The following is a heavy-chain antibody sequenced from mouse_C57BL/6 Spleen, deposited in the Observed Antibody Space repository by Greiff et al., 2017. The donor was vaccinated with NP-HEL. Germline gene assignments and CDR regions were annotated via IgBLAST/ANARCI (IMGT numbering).Heavy chain of an antibody. CDR3: TRRGGTGLFDY. Sequence: VQVVESGAELVRPGASVTLSCKASGYTFTDYEMHWVKQTPVHGLEWIGAIDPETGGTAYNQKFKGKAILTADKSSSTAYMELRSLTSEDSAVYYCTRRGGTGLFDYWGQGTTLTVSS. D-gene: IGHD3-3*01. V-gene: IGHV1-15*01. CDR1: GYTFTDYE. J-gene: IGHJ2*01. CDR2: IDPETGGT.